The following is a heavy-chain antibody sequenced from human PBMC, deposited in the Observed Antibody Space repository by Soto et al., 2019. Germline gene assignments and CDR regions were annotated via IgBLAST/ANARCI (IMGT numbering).Heavy chain of an antibody. J-gene: IGHJ6*02. CDR1: GYTFTGYY. CDR2: INPNSGGT. CDR3: AREGREFVVVAAATALRYYYYGMDV. D-gene: IGHD2-15*01. V-gene: IGHV1-2*02. Sequence: ASVKVSCKASGYTFTGYYMHWVRQAPGQGLEWMGWINPNSGGTNYAQKFQGRVTMTRDTSISTAYMELSRLRSDDTAVYYCAREGREFVVVAAATALRYYYYGMDVWGQGTTVTVSS.